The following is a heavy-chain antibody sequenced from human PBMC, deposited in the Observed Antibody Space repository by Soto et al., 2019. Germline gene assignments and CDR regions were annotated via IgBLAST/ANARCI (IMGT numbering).Heavy chain of an antibody. D-gene: IGHD3-3*01. CDR3: ARDKRDLRFLEWSYYFDY. V-gene: IGHV3-23*01. Sequence: PGGSLRLSCVASGFTFSNFAMSWIRQAPGKGLEWVSEISSSGGSAYYADSVKGRFTISRDNSKNTLYLQVNSLRAEDTAVYYCARDKRDLRFLEWSYYFDYWGQGTLVTVSS. CDR2: ISSSGGSA. CDR1: GFTFSNFA. J-gene: IGHJ4*02.